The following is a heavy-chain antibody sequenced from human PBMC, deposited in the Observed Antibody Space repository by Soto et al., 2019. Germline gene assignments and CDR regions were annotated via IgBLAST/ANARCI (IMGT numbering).Heavy chain of an antibody. CDR2: ISYDGSNK. Sequence: GGSLRLSCAASGFTFSSYAMSWVRQAPGKGLEWVAVISYDGSNKYYADSVKGRFTISRDNSKNTLYLQMNSLRAEDTAVYYCASGGRAAAGSNYYYGMDVWGQGTTVTVSS. CDR1: GFTFSSYA. V-gene: IGHV3-30*03. D-gene: IGHD6-13*01. J-gene: IGHJ6*02. CDR3: ASGGRAAAGSNYYYGMDV.